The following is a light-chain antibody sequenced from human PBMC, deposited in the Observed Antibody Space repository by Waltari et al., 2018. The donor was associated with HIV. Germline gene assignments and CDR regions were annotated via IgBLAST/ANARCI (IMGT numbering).Light chain of an antibody. CDR1: SSNIGAGYD. Sequence: SVLTQPPSVSGAPGQRVSISCTGRSSNIGAGYDVHWYQQLPGTAPKLLIYRNNSRPSGVPDRCSASKSGTSASLAIAGLQPEDEADYYCQSYDNSLSGLVFGGGTKLTVL. CDR3: QSYDNSLSGLV. J-gene: IGLJ3*02. CDR2: RNN. V-gene: IGLV1-40*01.